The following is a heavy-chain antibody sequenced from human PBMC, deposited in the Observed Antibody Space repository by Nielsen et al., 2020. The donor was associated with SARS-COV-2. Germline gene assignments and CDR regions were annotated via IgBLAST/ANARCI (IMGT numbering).Heavy chain of an antibody. CDR2: INHSGST. Sequence: VRQMPGKGLEWIGEINHSGSTNYNPSLKSRVTISVDTSKNQFSLKLSSVTAADTAVYYCARGGSYDFWSQNNDPHDAFDIWGQGTMVTVSS. J-gene: IGHJ3*02. CDR3: ARGGSYDFWSQNNDPHDAFDI. V-gene: IGHV4-34*01. D-gene: IGHD3-3*01.